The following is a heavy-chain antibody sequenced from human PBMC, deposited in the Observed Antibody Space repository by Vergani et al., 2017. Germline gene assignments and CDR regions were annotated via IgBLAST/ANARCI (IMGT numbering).Heavy chain of an antibody. CDR2: IFSNDEK. CDR1: GFSLSNARMG. D-gene: IGHD1/OR15-1a*01. Sequence: QVTLKESGPVLEKPTETLTLTCTVSGFSLSNARMGVSWIRQPPGKAREWLAHIFSNDEKSYSTSLKSRLTISKDTSKSQVVLTMTNMDPVDTATYYCARINENKVDYWGQGTLVTVSS. CDR3: ARINENKVDY. J-gene: IGHJ4*02. V-gene: IGHV2-26*01.